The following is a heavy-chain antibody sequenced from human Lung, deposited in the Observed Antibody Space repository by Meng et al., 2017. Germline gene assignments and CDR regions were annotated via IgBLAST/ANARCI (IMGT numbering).Heavy chain of an antibody. CDR2: INHSGST. J-gene: IGHJ4*02. Sequence: QVPREQGGAGLLSPSETLSLTCVVSGGSFSDYYWSWIRQPPGQGLEWIGEINHSGSTNYNPSLESRATISVDTSQNNLSLKLSSVTAADSAVYYCARGPTTMAHDFDYWGQGTLVTVSS. CDR3: ARGPTTMAHDFDY. CDR1: GGSFSDYY. V-gene: IGHV4-34*01. D-gene: IGHD4-11*01.